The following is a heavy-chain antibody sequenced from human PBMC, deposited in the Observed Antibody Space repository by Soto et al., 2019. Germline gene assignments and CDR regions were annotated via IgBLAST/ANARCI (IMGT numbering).Heavy chain of an antibody. CDR1: GFTFSSYG. Sequence: PGGSLRLSCAASGFTFSSYGMHWVRQAPGKGLEWVAVIWYDGSNKYYADSVKGRFTISRDNSKNTLYLQMNSLRAEDTAVYYCARDPSYSGSYPPANYFDYWGQGTLVTVSS. CDR2: IWYDGSNK. D-gene: IGHD1-26*01. V-gene: IGHV3-33*01. J-gene: IGHJ4*02. CDR3: ARDPSYSGSYPPANYFDY.